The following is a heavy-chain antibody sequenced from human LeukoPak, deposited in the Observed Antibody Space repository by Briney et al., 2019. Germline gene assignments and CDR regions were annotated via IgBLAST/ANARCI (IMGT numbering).Heavy chain of an antibody. CDR1: GYSFSTHW. CDR3: ARDQSGEWELLSGWWFDP. D-gene: IGHD1-26*01. Sequence: ASVKVSCKASGYSFSTHWMHWVRQAPGQGLEWMGIINPSGGFTSYAQKLQGRVTVTRDMSTSTVYIELSNLRSEDTAVYYCARDQSGEWELLSGWWFDPWGQGTLVTVSS. J-gene: IGHJ5*02. V-gene: IGHV1-46*01. CDR2: INPSGGFT.